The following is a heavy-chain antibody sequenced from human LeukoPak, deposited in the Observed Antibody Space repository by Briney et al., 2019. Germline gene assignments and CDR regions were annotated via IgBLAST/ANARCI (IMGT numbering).Heavy chain of an antibody. CDR1: GFTFSSYS. V-gene: IGHV3-21*01. CDR3: ARDPEVGATSGDWFDP. D-gene: IGHD1-26*01. CDR2: ISSSSSYI. Sequence: PGGSLRLSCAASGFTFSSYSMNRVRQAPGKGLEWVSSISSSSSYIYYADSVKGRFTISRDNAKNSLYLQMNSLRAEDTAVYYCARDPEVGATSGDWFDPWGQGTLVTVSS. J-gene: IGHJ5*02.